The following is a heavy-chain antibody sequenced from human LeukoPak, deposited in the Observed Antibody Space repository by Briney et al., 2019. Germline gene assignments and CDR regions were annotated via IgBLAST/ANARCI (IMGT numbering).Heavy chain of an antibody. CDR2: IYYSGST. V-gene: IGHV4-39*01. J-gene: IGHJ4*02. CDR3: ASGPRRLGYCSGGSCYSSVFDY. CDR1: GGSISSSSYY. D-gene: IGHD2-15*01. Sequence: SETLSLTCTVSGGSISSSSYYWGWIRQPPGKGLEWIGSIYYSGSTYYNPSLKSRVTISVDTSKSQFSLKLSSVTAADTAVYYCASGPRRLGYCSGGSCYSSVFDYWGQGTLVTVSS.